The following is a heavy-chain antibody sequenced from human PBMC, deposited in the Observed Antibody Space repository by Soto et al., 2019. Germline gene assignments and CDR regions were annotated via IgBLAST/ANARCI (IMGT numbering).Heavy chain of an antibody. D-gene: IGHD3-3*01. V-gene: IGHV3-23*01. CDR1: GFPFGSHA. CDR3: AKGKAHTLFGVDTLFDY. CDR2: VSGNGGTT. J-gene: IGHJ4*02. Sequence: RLSCAASGFPFGSHAMSWVRQAPGKGLEWVSLVSGNGGTTNYADSVKGRFTISRDNSQKTLYLQMNSLRAEDTAIYYCAKGKAHTLFGVDTLFDYWGQGTLVTVSS.